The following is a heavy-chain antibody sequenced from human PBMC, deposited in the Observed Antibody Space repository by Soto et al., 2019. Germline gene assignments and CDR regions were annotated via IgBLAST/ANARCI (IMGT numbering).Heavy chain of an antibody. J-gene: IGHJ4*02. D-gene: IGHD1-26*01. V-gene: IGHV3-23*04. CDR2: ISDSGGTS. CDR3: AKRPRALLTFDY. Sequence: EAQLVDSGGGLVQPGGSLRLSCAASGFIFSNYVMSWVRQAPGKGLELVSSISDSGGTSYYADSVKGRFTISRDNSKNTLYLQMNSLRAEDTAIYYCAKRPRALLTFDYWGQGTLVTVSS. CDR1: GFIFSNYV.